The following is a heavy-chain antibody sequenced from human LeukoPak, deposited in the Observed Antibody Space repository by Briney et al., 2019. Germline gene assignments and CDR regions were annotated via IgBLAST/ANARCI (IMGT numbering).Heavy chain of an antibody. D-gene: IGHD6-13*01. Sequence: PGGSLRLSCAASGFTFSSYGMHWVRQAPGKGLEWVAFIRYDGSNKYYADSVKGRFTISRDNSENTLYLQMNSLRAEDTAVYYCAKDRSRIAAAGTPFDYWGQGTLVTVSS. J-gene: IGHJ4*02. CDR2: IRYDGSNK. CDR1: GFTFSSYG. CDR3: AKDRSRIAAAGTPFDY. V-gene: IGHV3-30*02.